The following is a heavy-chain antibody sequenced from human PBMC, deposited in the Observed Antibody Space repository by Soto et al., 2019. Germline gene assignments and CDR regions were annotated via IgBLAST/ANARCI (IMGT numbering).Heavy chain of an antibody. CDR3: ANHRDYDILTGYYHDDY. D-gene: IGHD3-9*01. CDR1: GFTFSSYA. J-gene: IGHJ4*02. Sequence: EVQLLESGGGLVQPGGSLRLSCAASGFTFSSYAMSWVRQAPGKGLEWVSAFSGSGGSTYYADSVKGRFTISRDNSKNTLYLQMNSLRAEDTAVYYCANHRDYDILTGYYHDDYWGQGTLVTVSS. V-gene: IGHV3-23*01. CDR2: FSGSGGST.